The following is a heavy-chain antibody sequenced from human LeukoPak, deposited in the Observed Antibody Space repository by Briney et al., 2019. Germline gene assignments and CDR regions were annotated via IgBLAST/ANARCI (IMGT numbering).Heavy chain of an antibody. D-gene: IGHD2-21*02. CDR2: INHSGST. CDR3: ARERGQDIVVVTAIPRLDY. V-gene: IGHV4-34*01. J-gene: IGHJ4*02. Sequence: SETLSLTCAVYGGSFSGYYWSWIRQPPGKGLEWIGEINHSGSTNYNPSLKSRVTISVDTSKNQFSLKLSSVTAADTAVYYCARERGQDIVVVTAIPRLDYWGQGTLVTASS. CDR1: GGSFSGYY.